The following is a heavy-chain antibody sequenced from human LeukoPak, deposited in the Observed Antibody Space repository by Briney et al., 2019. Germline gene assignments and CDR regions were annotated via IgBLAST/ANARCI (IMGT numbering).Heavy chain of an antibody. CDR1: GGSFSGYY. CDR2: INHSGST. V-gene: IGHV4-34*01. Sequence: PSETLSLTCAVYGGSFSGYYWSWIRQPPGKGLEWIGEINHSGSTNYNPSLKSRVTISVDTSKNQFSLKLSSVTAADTAVYYCARGLEELTFDYWGQGTLVTVSS. D-gene: IGHD1-26*01. J-gene: IGHJ4*02. CDR3: ARGLEELTFDY.